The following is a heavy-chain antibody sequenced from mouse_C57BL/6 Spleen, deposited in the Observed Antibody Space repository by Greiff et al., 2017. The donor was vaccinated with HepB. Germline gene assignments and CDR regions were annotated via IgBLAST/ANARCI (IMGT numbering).Heavy chain of an antibody. CDR2: IYPGNGDT. CDR1: GYAFSSSW. D-gene: IGHD2-4*01. V-gene: IGHV1-82*01. J-gene: IGHJ2*01. CDR3: ARGDYDFDVDY. Sequence: QVQLQQSGPELVKPGASVKISCKASGYAFSSSWMNWVKQRPGKGLEWIGRIYPGNGDTNYNGKFKGKATLTADKSSSTAYMQLRSLTSEDSAVYFCARGDYDFDVDYWGQGTTLTVSS.